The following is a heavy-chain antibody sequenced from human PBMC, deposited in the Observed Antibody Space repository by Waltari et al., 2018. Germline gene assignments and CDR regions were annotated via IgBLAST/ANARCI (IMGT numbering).Heavy chain of an antibody. CDR2: IQSKDRGEAT. CDR1: GFTFPPAW. J-gene: IGHJ4*02. D-gene: IGHD7-27*01. V-gene: IGHV3-15*02. CDR3: TTLDAPWGG. Sequence: EVEMVESGGASVKPGESLRLSCVASGFTFPPAWLTWVRQVPGRGLEWMGRIQSKDRGEATEFAAPVKGRFSISRDDSRNTVSLQMNNLKAEDTGIYYCTTLDAPWGGWGQGTLVTVSS.